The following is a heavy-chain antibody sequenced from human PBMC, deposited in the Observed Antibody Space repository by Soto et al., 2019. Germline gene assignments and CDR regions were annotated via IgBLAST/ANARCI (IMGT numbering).Heavy chain of an antibody. CDR1: RFTFSNYW. J-gene: IGHJ6*02. Sequence: PGGSLRLSCAASRFTFSNYWMSWVRQAPGKGLEWVANIKEDGSEKYYVDSVRGRFTASRDNAKNSLYLQMNSLRAEDTAVYYCVRAEGRPYYSYGMDVCGQGPTVTVYS. CDR3: VRAEGRPYYSYGMDV. CDR2: IKEDGSEK. V-gene: IGHV3-7*03.